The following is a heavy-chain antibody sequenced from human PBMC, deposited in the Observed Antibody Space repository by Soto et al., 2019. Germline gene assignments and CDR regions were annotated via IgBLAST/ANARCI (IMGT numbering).Heavy chain of an antibody. CDR1: GFTLSAYT. Sequence: EVQLLESGGGLVQPGGSLRLSCAASGFTLSAYTMSWVRQAPGKGLEWVSGVTQDGGSLYADSVRGRFTISRDNSKNKVYLQMNSMRTDDTAMYYCAKGRQPDGFWPFDHWGQGTLIIVSS. J-gene: IGHJ4*01. CDR2: VTQDGGS. D-gene: IGHD3-3*01. CDR3: AKGRQPDGFWPFDH. V-gene: IGHV3-23*01.